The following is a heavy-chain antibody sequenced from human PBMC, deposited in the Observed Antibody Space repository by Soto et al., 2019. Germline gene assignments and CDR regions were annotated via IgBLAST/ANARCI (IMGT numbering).Heavy chain of an antibody. CDR3: ARTLDYGHMDV. V-gene: IGHV4-4*09. D-gene: IGHD3-16*01. CDR2: IYRSGST. J-gene: IGHJ6*03. CDR1: GDSVRNQY. Sequence: QVQMQESGPGLVKPSETLSLTCTVSGDSVRNQYWSWIRRPPGRGLEWIGYIYRSGSTKYNPSLKSRLTLSVDTSKTQFSLKLSSVTAADTAVYYCARTLDYGHMDVWGKGTTVTVSS.